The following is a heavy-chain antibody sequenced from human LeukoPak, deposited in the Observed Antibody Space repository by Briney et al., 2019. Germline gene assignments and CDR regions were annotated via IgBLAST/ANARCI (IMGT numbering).Heavy chain of an antibody. J-gene: IGHJ6*03. V-gene: IGHV4-59*01. CDR3: ARVRYATIQIGRYYYYMDV. CDR2: IYYSGST. D-gene: IGHD2-21*01. Sequence: SENLSLTCTVSGVSISSYYWSWLRQPPGKGLEWIGYIYYSGSTNYNPSLKSRVTISVDTSKNQFSLKLSSVTAADTAVYYCARVRYATIQIGRYYYYMDVWGKGTTVTVSS. CDR1: GVSISSYY.